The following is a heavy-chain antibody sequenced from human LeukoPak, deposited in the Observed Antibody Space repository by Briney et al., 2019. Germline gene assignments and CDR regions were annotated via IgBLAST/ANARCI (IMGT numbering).Heavy chain of an antibody. D-gene: IGHD2-2*01. Sequence: GGSLRLSCAACGFSFGASAMSWVRQAPGKGLEWVSGISFSGADTPYADSVKGRFTISRDNSKNIVYLQMNSLRPEDTAVYFCVKKDSGRTPFAHWGQGTLVTVSS. J-gene: IGHJ4*02. CDR1: GFSFGASA. CDR2: ISFSGADT. V-gene: IGHV3-23*01. CDR3: VKKDSGRTPFAH.